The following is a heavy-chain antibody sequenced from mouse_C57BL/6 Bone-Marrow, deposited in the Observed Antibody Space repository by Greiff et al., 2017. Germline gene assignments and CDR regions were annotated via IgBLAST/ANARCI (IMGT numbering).Heavy chain of an antibody. Sequence: VQLQQSGAELVKPGASVKISCKASGYTFTDYYINWVKQRPGQGLEWIGKLGPGSGSTYYNEKFKGKATLTADKSSSTAYMQLSSLTSEDSAVYFCARSITTVVATNAMDYWGQGTSVTVSS. J-gene: IGHJ4*01. CDR3: ARSITTVVATNAMDY. V-gene: IGHV1-77*01. D-gene: IGHD1-1*01. CDR1: GYTFTDYY. CDR2: LGPGSGST.